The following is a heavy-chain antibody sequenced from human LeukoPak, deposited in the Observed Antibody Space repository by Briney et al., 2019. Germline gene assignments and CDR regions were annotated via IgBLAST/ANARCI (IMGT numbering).Heavy chain of an antibody. CDR1: GFIFRNYY. Sequence: GGSLRLSCAAYGFIFRNYYMSWVRQAPGKGLEWVSAINGSGNSTYYADSVRGRFTISRDNSKNTMYLQMSSLRAEDTAIYYCGKIRLEDSATGYWGQGTLVTVSS. V-gene: IGHV3-23*01. J-gene: IGHJ4*02. CDR3: GKIRLEDSATGY. CDR2: INGSGNST. D-gene: IGHD2-15*01.